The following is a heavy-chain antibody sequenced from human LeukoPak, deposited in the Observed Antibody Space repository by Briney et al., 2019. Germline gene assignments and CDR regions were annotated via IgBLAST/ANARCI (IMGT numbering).Heavy chain of an antibody. V-gene: IGHV1-2*02. D-gene: IGHD3-22*01. J-gene: IGHJ6*03. CDR3: ARGSYDSRGYYSDYHFYMEL. CDR1: GYTFTGYY. CDR2: INPYNGDT. Sequence: ASVTVSFKASGYTFTGYYLHWVRQAPGQGLEWMGWINPYNGDTNYSPKFKGRVTLTRDTSTTTSYMDLSRLTSDDTAVYFCARGSYDSRGYYSDYHFYMELWGKGTTVTVSS.